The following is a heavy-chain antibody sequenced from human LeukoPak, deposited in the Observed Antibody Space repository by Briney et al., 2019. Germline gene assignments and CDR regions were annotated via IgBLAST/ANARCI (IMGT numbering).Heavy chain of an antibody. Sequence: PSETLSLTCTVSGVSVSSGNYYWSWIRQPPGKGLEWIGYIYYSGSTNYNPSLKSRVAISVDTSKNQFSLKLSSVTAADTAVYYCARLHVPTFLDYPRGKYYFDYWGQGTLVTVSS. D-gene: IGHD3-3*01. V-gene: IGHV4-61*01. CDR3: ARLHVPTFLDYPRGKYYFDY. J-gene: IGHJ4*02. CDR2: IYYSGST. CDR1: GVSVSSGNYY.